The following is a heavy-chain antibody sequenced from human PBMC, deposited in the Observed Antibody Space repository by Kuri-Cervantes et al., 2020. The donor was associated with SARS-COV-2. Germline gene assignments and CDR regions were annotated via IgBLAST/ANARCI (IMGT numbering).Heavy chain of an antibody. CDR1: DFIFSSHS. V-gene: IGHV3-21*01. CDR3: ARTSTWSIYFDY. J-gene: IGHJ4*02. CDR2: ISSSSSYI. Sequence: GESLKISSAASDFIFSSHSMNWVRQAPGKGLEWVSSISSSSSYIYYADSVKGRFTISRDNAKNSLYLQMNSMRAEDTAVYYCARTSTWSIYFDYWGQGTLVTVSS. D-gene: IGHD2-8*02.